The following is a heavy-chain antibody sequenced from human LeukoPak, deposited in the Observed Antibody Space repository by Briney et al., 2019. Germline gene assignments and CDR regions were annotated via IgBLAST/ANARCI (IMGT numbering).Heavy chain of an antibody. CDR2: IYYSGST. CDR1: GGSISSYY. Sequence: SETLSLTCTVSGGSISSYYWSWIRQPPGKGLEWIGYIYYSGSTSYNPSLKSRVTISVDTSKNQFSLKLSSVTAADTAVYYCARETDDFWSGSRRGGDYYYYMDVWGKGTTVTVSS. CDR3: ARETDDFWSGSRRGGDYYYYMDV. J-gene: IGHJ6*03. D-gene: IGHD3-3*01. V-gene: IGHV4-59*01.